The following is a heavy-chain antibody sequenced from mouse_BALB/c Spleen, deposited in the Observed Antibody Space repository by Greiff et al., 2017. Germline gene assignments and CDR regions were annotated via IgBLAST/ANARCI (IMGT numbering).Heavy chain of an antibody. CDR3: ARVGYGSSYFDY. D-gene: IGHD1-1*01. J-gene: IGHJ2*01. Sequence: EVQLVESGGGLVQPGGSRKLSCAASGFTFSSFGMHWVRQAPEKGLEWVAYISSGSSTIDYADTVKGRFTISRDNAKNTLYLQMSSLKSEDTAMYYCARVGYGSSYFDYWGQGTTLTVSA. CDR1: GFTFSSFG. V-gene: IGHV5-17*02. CDR2: ISSGSSTI.